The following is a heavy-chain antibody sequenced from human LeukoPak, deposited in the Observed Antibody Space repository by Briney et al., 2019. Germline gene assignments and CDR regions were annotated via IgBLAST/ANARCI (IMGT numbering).Heavy chain of an antibody. CDR2: ISDDGRAT. J-gene: IGHJ5*01. CDR1: GFTVKRYY. V-gene: IGHV3-74*01. Sequence: GGSLRLSCAASGFTVKRYYMYWIRQAPGRGPMWVSRISDDGRATLFADFAKGRFTISKDSAKNTVYLQMNSLRAEDTAVYYCATVFDFWGQGTLVTVSS. D-gene: IGHD2-21*02. CDR3: ATVFDF.